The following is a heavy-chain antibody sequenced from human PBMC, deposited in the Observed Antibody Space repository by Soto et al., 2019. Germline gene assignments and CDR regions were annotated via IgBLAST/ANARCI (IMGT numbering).Heavy chain of an antibody. V-gene: IGHV4-39*01. Sequence: QLQLQESGPGLVKPSETLSLTCTVSDGSISSSTYSWGWIRQPPGKGLEWIGSIHSSGATYYNVSLKNRVTVSVDTSKNQLSLKLNSVPAADTGVYYCGRQRSNNSRRLSWFDPWGQGTLVSVSS. J-gene: IGHJ5*02. D-gene: IGHD2-21*01. CDR3: GRQRSNNSRRLSWFDP. CDR1: DGSISSSTYS. CDR2: IHSSGAT.